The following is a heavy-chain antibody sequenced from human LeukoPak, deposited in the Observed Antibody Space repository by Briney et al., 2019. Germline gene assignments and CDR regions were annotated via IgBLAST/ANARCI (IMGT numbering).Heavy chain of an antibody. J-gene: IGHJ5*02. CDR2: MTTNSGNT. V-gene: IGHV1-8*01. CDR1: GYTFTSYD. CDR3: ARRNCFDP. Sequence: AAVKVSCKASGYTFTSYDTNSGRQATGEGLEWMGWMTTNSGNTGYAQKPEGRVTMPSNTSISTAYMELSSLRSEDTAVYYCARRNCFDPWGQGTLVTVSS.